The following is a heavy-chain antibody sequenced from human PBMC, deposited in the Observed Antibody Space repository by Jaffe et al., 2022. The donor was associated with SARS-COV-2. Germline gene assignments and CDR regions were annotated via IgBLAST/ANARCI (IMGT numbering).Heavy chain of an antibody. CDR1: GFTFSSYS. D-gene: IGHD3-16*01. J-gene: IGHJ6*02. CDR2: ISSSSSYI. V-gene: IGHV3-21*01. Sequence: EVQLVESGGGLVKPGGSLRLSCAASGFTFSSYSMNWVRQAPGKGLEWVSSISSSSSYIYYADSVKGRFTISRDNAKNSLYLQMNSLRAEDTAVYYCARGIQLAFLGESYYYYGMDVWGQGTTVTVSS. CDR3: ARGIQLAFLGESYYYYGMDV.